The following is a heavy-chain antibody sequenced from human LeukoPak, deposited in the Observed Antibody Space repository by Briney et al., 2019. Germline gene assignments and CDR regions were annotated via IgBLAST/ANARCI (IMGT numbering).Heavy chain of an antibody. CDR1: GGSISSYY. CDR2: IYTSGST. Sequence: PSETLSLTCTVSGGSISSYYWSWIRQPPGKGLEWIGYIYTSGSTNYNPSIKSRVTISVDTSKNQFSLKLSSVTAADTAVYYCARRMTAYFDYWGQGTLVTVSS. V-gene: IGHV4-4*09. D-gene: IGHD2-8*01. CDR3: ARRMTAYFDY. J-gene: IGHJ4*02.